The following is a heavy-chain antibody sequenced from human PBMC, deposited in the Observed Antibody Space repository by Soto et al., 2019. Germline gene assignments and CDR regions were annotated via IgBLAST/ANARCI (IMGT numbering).Heavy chain of an antibody. Sequence: VASVKVSCKASGYTFTRYDINWVRQATGQGLEWMGWMNPNSGNTGYAQKFQGRVTMTRNTSLSTAYMELSSLRSEDTAVYYCARGKQSITIFGVVIYMAVWGKGTTVPVSS. J-gene: IGHJ6*03. V-gene: IGHV1-8*01. CDR2: MNPNSGNT. CDR3: ARGKQSITIFGVVIYMAV. CDR1: GYTFTRYD. D-gene: IGHD3-3*01.